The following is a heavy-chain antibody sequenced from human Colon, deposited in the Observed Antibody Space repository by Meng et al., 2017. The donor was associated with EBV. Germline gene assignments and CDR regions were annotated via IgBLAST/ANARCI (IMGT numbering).Heavy chain of an antibody. CDR1: GDSAATGRYY. D-gene: IGHD3-10*01. Sequence: QRSAPGLLTPSAPLPSTFTVPGDSAATGRYYWSWIRQPPGKGLEWIAYIYYIGGTNYNPSLKSRLTISLDTSKNQFSLSLRSVTAADTAVYYCARVSGRSFDPWGQGTLVTVSS. CDR2: IYYIGGT. J-gene: IGHJ5*02. V-gene: IGHV4-61*01. CDR3: ARVSGRSFDP.